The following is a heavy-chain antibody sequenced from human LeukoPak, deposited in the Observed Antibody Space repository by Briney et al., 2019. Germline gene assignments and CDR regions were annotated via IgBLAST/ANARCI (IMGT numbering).Heavy chain of an antibody. J-gene: IGHJ5*02. CDR2: INPYTGAT. CDR1: EYTSSDCY. D-gene: IGHD1-1*01. Sequence: GASVKVSCQASEYTSSDCYLNWVRQAPGQGLEWMGWINPYTGATIYAQNFQGRVTMTWDASIGTGYVELTRLTSDDTALYYCATSTVTHTRDPWGQGTVVTVSS. CDR3: ATSTVTHTRDP. V-gene: IGHV1-2*02.